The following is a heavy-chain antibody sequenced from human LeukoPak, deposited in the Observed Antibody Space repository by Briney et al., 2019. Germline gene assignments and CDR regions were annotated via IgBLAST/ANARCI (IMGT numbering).Heavy chain of an antibody. D-gene: IGHD2-21*01. CDR2: IIPIFGTV. CDR3: ARVVLKGVDAFDI. J-gene: IGHJ3*02. Sequence: SVKVSCKASGGTFSIYAISWVRQAPGQGLEWMGGIIPIFGTVNYAQKFQGRVTMTTDTSTSTAYMELRSLRSDDTAVYYCARVVLKGVDAFDIWGQGTMVTVSS. CDR1: GGTFSIYA. V-gene: IGHV1-69*05.